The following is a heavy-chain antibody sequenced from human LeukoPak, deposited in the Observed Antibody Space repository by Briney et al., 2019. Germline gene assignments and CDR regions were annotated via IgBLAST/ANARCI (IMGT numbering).Heavy chain of an antibody. CDR2: IYSGGSA. J-gene: IGHJ4*02. CDR1: GFTVSSNY. CDR3: ARVGAYCGGDCRDY. Sequence: GSLRLSCAASGFTVSSNYMSWVRQAPGKGLEWVSVIYSGGSAYYADSVKGRFTISRDNSKNTLYLQMNSLRAEDTAVYYCARVGAYCGGDCRDYWGQGTLVTVSS. V-gene: IGHV3-66*02. D-gene: IGHD2-21*02.